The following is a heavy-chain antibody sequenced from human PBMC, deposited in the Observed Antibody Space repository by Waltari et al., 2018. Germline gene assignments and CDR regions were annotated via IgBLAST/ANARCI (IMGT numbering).Heavy chain of an antibody. V-gene: IGHV1-18*01. CDR1: GYTFTNFG. CDR2: ISPYTGYA. CDR3: ARGGGPRTVVALTFDL. J-gene: IGHJ4*02. D-gene: IGHD2-15*01. Sequence: QVQLVQSGPEVKKPGASVKVSCKASGYTFTNFGVNWVRQAPGQGLEWMGWISPYTGYADYEHTFRGGVTMTTDTATKTAYLELTSLRSDDTAVYYCARGGGPRTVVALTFDLWGQGTLITVSS.